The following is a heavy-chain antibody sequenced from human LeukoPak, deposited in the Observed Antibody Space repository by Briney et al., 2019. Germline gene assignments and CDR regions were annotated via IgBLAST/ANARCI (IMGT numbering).Heavy chain of an antibody. CDR2: IYYSGNT. J-gene: IGHJ5*02. V-gene: IGHV4-31*02. CDR1: DGSISSGGYY. D-gene: IGHD3-22*01. CDR3: ARRFYYDSTENWFDP. Sequence: PSQTLSLTCTVSDGSISSGGYYWSWIRQHPGKGLEWIVYIYYSGNTYYNPSLKSRVTISVDTSKNQFSLRLSSVTDADTAVYYCARRFYYDSTENWFDPWGQGTLVTVSS.